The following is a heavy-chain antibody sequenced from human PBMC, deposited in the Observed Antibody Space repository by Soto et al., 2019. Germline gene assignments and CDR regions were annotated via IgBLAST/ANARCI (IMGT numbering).Heavy chain of an antibody. D-gene: IGHD1-26*01. CDR1: GYTFTTYG. CDR3: ARGRYLDY. Sequence: QVHLVQSGAEVKKPGASVKVSCKASGYTFTTYGIAWVRQAPGQGLEWMGWISAYNANTDYAQRLQGRVTITTDTSTSTAHMELRSLRSDDTAVYYCARGRYLDYWGQEPGSPSP. V-gene: IGHV1-18*01. J-gene: IGHJ4*01. CDR2: ISAYNANT.